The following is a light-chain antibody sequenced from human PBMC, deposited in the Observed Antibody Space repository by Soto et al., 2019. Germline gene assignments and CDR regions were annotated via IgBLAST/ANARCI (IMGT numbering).Light chain of an antibody. CDR2: DVS. V-gene: IGKV1-5*01. CDR3: HEYTNTCT. CDR1: QNIRDR. J-gene: IGKJ1*01. Sequence: DIQMTQSPSTLFASVGDRVTITCRASQNIRDRLAWYQQKLGKAPKVLIYDVSTLESGVPSRFSGSGFGTEFVLTISSLQPDDFATYYCHEYTNTCTFDQGTKV.